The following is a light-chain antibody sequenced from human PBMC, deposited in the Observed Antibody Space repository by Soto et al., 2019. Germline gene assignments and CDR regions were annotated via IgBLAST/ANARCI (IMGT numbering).Light chain of an antibody. J-gene: IGLJ1*01. CDR3: CSYVGSYIYA. Sequence: QSALSQPRSVSGSPGQSVTISCTGTSNDVGGYHYVSWYQHHPGKAPKLVIFDVNRRPSGVPHRFSGSKSDNTASLTISGLQAEDEADYYCCSYVGSYIYAFGTGTKVTVL. CDR2: DVN. V-gene: IGLV2-11*01. CDR1: SNDVGGYHY.